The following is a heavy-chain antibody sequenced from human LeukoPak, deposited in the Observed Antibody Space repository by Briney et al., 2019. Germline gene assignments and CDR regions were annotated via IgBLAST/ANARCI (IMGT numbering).Heavy chain of an antibody. J-gene: IGHJ4*02. CDR2: IWYDGSNK. Sequence: GGSLRLSCAASGFTFSSYGMHWVRQAPGKGLEWVAVIWYDGSNKYYADSVKGRFTISRDNSKNTLYLQMNSLRAEDTAVYYSARDREVAAAGSAFDYWGQGTLVTVSS. CDR3: ARDREVAAAGSAFDY. D-gene: IGHD6-13*01. CDR1: GFTFSSYG. V-gene: IGHV3-33*01.